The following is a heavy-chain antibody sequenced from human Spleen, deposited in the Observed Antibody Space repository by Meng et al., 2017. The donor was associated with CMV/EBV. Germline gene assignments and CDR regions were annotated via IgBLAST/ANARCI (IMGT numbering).Heavy chain of an antibody. J-gene: IGHJ4*02. Sequence: GESLKISCAASGFTFSSYAMHWVRQAPGKGLEWVAVISYDGSNKYYADSVKGRFTISGDNSKNTLYLQMNSLRAEDTAVYYCARDRTPVYRYYGSGSPQGYWGQGTLVTVSS. CDR1: GFTFSSYA. CDR3: ARDRTPVYRYYGSGSPQGY. V-gene: IGHV3-30-3*01. D-gene: IGHD3-10*01. CDR2: ISYDGSNK.